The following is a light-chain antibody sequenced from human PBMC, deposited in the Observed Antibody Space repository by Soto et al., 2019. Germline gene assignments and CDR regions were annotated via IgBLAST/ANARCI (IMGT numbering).Light chain of an antibody. CDR1: ESVTSNQ. J-gene: IGKJ2*01. Sequence: IVLTQSPGTLSLSPGERATLSCRASESVTSNQLAWYQQKLGQPPRLLIYGAFFRASGIPDRFSGSGSGTDFTLTISALEPEDYAVYYCQRYGTSRGTFGQGTKLEIK. V-gene: IGKV3-20*01. CDR3: QRYGTSRGT. CDR2: GAF.